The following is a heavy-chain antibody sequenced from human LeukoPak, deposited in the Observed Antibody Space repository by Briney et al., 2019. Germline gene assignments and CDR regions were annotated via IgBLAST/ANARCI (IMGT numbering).Heavy chain of an antibody. D-gene: IGHD6-19*01. CDR2: ISGSGGST. Sequence: PGGSLRLSCAASGFTFSSYAMSWVRQAPGKGLEWVSAISGSGGSTYYADSVKGRFTISRDNSKNTLYLQMNSLRAEDTAVYYCAKDEPAGWYPGSWFDPWGQGTLVTVSS. CDR1: GFTFSSYA. J-gene: IGHJ5*02. CDR3: AKDEPAGWYPGSWFDP. V-gene: IGHV3-23*01.